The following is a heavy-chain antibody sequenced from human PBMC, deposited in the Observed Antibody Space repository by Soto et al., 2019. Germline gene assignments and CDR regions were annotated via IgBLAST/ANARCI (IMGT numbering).Heavy chain of an antibody. Sequence: QITLKESGPTLVKPTQTLTLTCTVSGFSLSTSGVGVGWIRQPPGKALEWRALIYWDVDKRYSPSLKSRHTITKDTSKNQVVLTMTTMDPVDTATYYCAHSLIPNWGSRGAFDYWGQGTLVTVSS. V-gene: IGHV2-5*02. D-gene: IGHD7-27*01. CDR1: GFSLSTSGVG. CDR3: AHSLIPNWGSRGAFDY. J-gene: IGHJ4*02. CDR2: IYWDVDK.